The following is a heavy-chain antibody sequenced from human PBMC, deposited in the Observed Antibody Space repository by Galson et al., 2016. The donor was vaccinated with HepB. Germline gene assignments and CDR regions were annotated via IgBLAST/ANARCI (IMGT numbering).Heavy chain of an antibody. D-gene: IGHD1-26*01. Sequence: SLRLSCAASGFTFSDHYMDWVRPAPGEGLEWVGRTRNKASSYSTEYAASVKSRFTISRDDSKNSLYLQMNSLKTEDTAVYYCARDSGTYEIDYWGQGTLVTVSS. CDR1: GFTFSDHY. CDR3: ARDSGTYEIDY. CDR2: TRNKASSYST. V-gene: IGHV3-72*01. J-gene: IGHJ4*02.